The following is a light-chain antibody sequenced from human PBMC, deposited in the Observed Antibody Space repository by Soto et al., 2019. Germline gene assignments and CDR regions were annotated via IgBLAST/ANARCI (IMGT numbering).Light chain of an antibody. CDR3: QQDGSSPRT. J-gene: IGKJ1*01. CDR2: DAS. V-gene: IGKV1-5*01. Sequence: DIKMTHSPSTLSAPDADRVTITCRASQSIGGWLAWYQQRPGKAPRLLIYDASSVESGVPSRFSGGRSGTTFTLAISSLQPEDFAVYCCQQDGSSPRTFGQGTKV. CDR1: QSIGGW.